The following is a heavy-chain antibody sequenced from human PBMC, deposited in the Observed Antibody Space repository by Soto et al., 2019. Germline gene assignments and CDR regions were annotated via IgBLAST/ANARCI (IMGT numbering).Heavy chain of an antibody. Sequence: PGGSLRLSCAASGFTFSCYSMNWVRQAPGKGLEWVALISYDGSDKYYADSVKGRFTISRDNSRNTLFLQMNSLRAEDTAVYYCARALWFGELSQKYYFDYWGQGTLVTVSS. J-gene: IGHJ4*02. CDR1: GFTFSCYS. CDR2: ISYDGSDK. V-gene: IGHV3-30*03. D-gene: IGHD3-10*01. CDR3: ARALWFGELSQKYYFDY.